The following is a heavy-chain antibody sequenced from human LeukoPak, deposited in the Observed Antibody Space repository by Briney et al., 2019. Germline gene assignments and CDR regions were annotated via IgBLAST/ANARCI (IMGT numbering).Heavy chain of an antibody. V-gene: IGHV1-2*02. CDR2: INPNSGGT. D-gene: IGHD2-2*01. CDR1: GYTFTGYY. Sequence: GSVKVSCKASGYTFTGYYMHWVRQAPGQGLEWMGWINPNSGGTNYAQKFQGRVTMTRDTSISTAYMELSRLRSDDTAVYYCARLRSSTSARWRAYYYMDVWGKGTTVTVSS. J-gene: IGHJ6*03. CDR3: ARLRSSTSARWRAYYYMDV.